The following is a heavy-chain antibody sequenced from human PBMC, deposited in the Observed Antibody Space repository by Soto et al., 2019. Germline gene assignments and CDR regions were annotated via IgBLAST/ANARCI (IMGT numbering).Heavy chain of an antibody. D-gene: IGHD3-9*01. Sequence: SETLSLTCTVAGGSISSYYWSWIRQPPGKGLEWIGYFFYSGSTNYNPSLKSRVTISVDNSKNTLYLQMKGLRAEDTAVYYCAKLISYDLLTGYFDSWGQGTQVTVSS. V-gene: IGHV4-59*12. CDR3: AKLISYDLLTGYFDS. J-gene: IGHJ4*02. CDR1: GGSISSYY. CDR2: FFYSGST.